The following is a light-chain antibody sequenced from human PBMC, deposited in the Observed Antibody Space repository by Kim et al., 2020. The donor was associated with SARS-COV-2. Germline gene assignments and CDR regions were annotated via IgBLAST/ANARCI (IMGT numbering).Light chain of an antibody. J-gene: IGKJ3*01. CDR2: GAS. CDR3: QQYNNWPFT. Sequence: EIVMTQSPATLSVSPGERATISCRASQSVSSNLAWYQQKFGQAPRLLIYGASTRATGIPARFSVSGSGTEFTLTISSLQSEDFAVYYCQQYNNWPFTFGPGTKVDIK. CDR1: QSVSSN. V-gene: IGKV3-15*01.